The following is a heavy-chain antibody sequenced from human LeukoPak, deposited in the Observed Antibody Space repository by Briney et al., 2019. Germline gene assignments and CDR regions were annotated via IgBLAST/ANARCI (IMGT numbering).Heavy chain of an antibody. CDR1: GGSISSYY. V-gene: IGHV4-4*07. CDR3: ARERLLWFGELNWFDP. D-gene: IGHD3-10*01. J-gene: IGHJ5*02. Sequence: SETLSLTCTVSGGSISSYYWSWIRQPAGKGLEWIGRIYTSGSTNYNPSLKSRVTMSVDTSKNQFSLKLSSVTAADTAVYYCARERLLWFGELNWFDPWGQGTLVTVSS. CDR2: IYTSGST.